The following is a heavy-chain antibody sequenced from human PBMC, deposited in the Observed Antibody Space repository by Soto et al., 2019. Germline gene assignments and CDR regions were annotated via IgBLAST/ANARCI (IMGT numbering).Heavy chain of an antibody. D-gene: IGHD6-19*01. CDR2: ISGSGGST. CDR3: AKAPIAVAGTWFDP. Sequence: SLRLSCAASGFTFSSYAISWFRQAPGKGLEWVSAISGSGGSTYYAYSVKGRFTISRDNSKNTLYLQMNSLRAEDTAVYYCAKAPIAVAGTWFDPWGQGTLVTVSS. V-gene: IGHV3-23*01. CDR1: GFTFSSYA. J-gene: IGHJ5*02.